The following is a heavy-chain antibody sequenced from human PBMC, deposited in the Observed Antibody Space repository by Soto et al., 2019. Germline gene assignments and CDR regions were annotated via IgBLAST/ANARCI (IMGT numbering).Heavy chain of an antibody. V-gene: IGHV1-8*01. CDR3: EVTTGY. J-gene: IGHJ4*02. CDR2: VSPDSGNS. CDR1: GYTFTDYD. Sequence: QVQVVQSRAEVKKPGASVKVSCKTSGYTFTDYDINWVRQAPGQGLEWKGWVSPDSGNSGYAKQFQGRVTMTRDTSISTVYMELNSLTSEDTAVYYCEVTTGYWGQGTMVTVSS. D-gene: IGHD2-2*03.